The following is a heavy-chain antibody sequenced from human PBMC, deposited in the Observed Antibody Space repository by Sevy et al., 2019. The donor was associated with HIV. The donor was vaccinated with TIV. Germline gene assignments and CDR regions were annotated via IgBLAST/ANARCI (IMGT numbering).Heavy chain of an antibody. D-gene: IGHD3-3*01. CDR2: IYSGGST. J-gene: IGHJ5*02. CDR3: AGGRGVFGAVAINWFDP. Sequence: GGSLRLSCAASGFTVSSSYMTWVRQPPGKGLEWVSVIYSGGSTYYADSVKGRFTISRDNSKNTLYLQMNNLRADDTAVYYCAGGRGVFGAVAINWFDPWGQRALVTDSS. V-gene: IGHV3-53*01. CDR1: GFTVSSSY.